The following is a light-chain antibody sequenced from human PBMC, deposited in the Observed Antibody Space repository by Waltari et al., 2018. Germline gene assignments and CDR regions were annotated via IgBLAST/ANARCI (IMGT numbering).Light chain of an antibody. CDR3: QQYNSYSLLS. CDR2: KAS. CDR1: QNISKW. J-gene: IGKJ4*01. V-gene: IGKV1-5*03. Sequence: CRDRQNISKWLAWYQRKPGKAPKLLIYKASTLESGGPSRCSGSGSWTEFTLTISSLQPDDFATYYCQQYNSYSLLSFGGGTKGEIK.